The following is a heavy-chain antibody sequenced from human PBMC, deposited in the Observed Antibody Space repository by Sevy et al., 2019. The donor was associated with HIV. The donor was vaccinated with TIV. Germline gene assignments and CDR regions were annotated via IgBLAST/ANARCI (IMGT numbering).Heavy chain of an antibody. CDR3: AGTIAVAATGNNFDY. Sequence: SDTLSLTCTVSGGSISSSSYYWGWIRQPPGKGLEWIGSIYYSGSTYYNPSLKSRVTISVDTSKNQFSLKLSSVTAADTAVYYCAGTIAVAATGNNFDYWGQGTLVTVSS. J-gene: IGHJ4*02. V-gene: IGHV4-39*01. CDR1: GGSISSSSYY. CDR2: IYYSGST. D-gene: IGHD6-19*01.